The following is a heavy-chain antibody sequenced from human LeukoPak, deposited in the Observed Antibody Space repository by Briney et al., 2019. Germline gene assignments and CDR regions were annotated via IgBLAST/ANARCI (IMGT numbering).Heavy chain of an antibody. CDR2: IYYGGST. V-gene: IGHV4-39*01. CDR3: ARHTYDSSGYGLDYFDY. CDR1: GGSISSSSYY. D-gene: IGHD3-22*01. Sequence: PSEILSLTCTVSGGSISSSSYYWGWIRQPPGKGLEWIGSIYYGGSTYYNPSLKSRVTISVDTSKNQFSLKLSSVTAADTAVYYCARHTYDSSGYGLDYFDYWGQGTLVTVSS. J-gene: IGHJ4*02.